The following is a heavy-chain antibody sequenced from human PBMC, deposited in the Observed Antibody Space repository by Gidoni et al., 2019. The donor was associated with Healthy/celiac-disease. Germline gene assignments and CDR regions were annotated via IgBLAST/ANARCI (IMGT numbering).Heavy chain of an antibody. CDR1: GGTFSSYA. Sequence: QVQLVQSGAAVKKPGPAVKVSCKASGGTFSSYAISWVRQAPGQGLEWMGGIIPIFGTANYAQKFQGRVTITADESTRPAYMELSSLRSEDTAVYYCAREQQLVGLPFFFDPWGQGTLVTVSS. J-gene: IGHJ5*02. D-gene: IGHD6-13*01. V-gene: IGHV1-69*01. CDR3: AREQQLVGLPFFFDP. CDR2: IIPIFGTA.